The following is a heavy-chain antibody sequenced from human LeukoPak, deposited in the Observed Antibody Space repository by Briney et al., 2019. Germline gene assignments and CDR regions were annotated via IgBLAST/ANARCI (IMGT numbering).Heavy chain of an antibody. V-gene: IGHV4-61*02. D-gene: IGHD3-22*01. CDR2: NYTSRIT. CDR3: AREASSGPYFDY. Sequence: TLSLTCTVSGGSISSVSNCWSWTRHPAGKGREWIGRNYTSRITNYNPSLRSRVTISVDTYKNQFSLKLGSVTAADTAVYYCAREASSGPYFDYWGQGTLVTVSS. J-gene: IGHJ4*02. CDR1: GGSISSVSNC.